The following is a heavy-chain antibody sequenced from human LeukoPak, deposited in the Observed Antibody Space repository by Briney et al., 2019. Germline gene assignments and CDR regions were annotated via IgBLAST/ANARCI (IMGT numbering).Heavy chain of an antibody. J-gene: IGHJ5*02. CDR1: GGSISSSSYY. CDR3: AREGYYDFWSGYPPTWFDP. Sequence: SETLSLTCTVSGGSISSSSYYWGWIRQPPGKGLEWIGSIYYTGSTYYSPSLKSRVTISVDTSMNQFSLELSSVTAANTAVYYCAREGYYDFWSGYPPTWFDPWGQGTLVTVSS. D-gene: IGHD3-3*01. V-gene: IGHV4-39*02. CDR2: IYYTGST.